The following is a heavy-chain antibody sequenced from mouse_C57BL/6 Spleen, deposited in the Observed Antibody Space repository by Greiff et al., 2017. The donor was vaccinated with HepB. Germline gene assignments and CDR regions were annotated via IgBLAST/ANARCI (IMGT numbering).Heavy chain of an antibody. D-gene: IGHD1-1*01. CDR3: ARIITTVVDPYYFDY. CDR2: IGPGSGNT. V-gene: IGHV1-77*01. Sequence: VHLVESGAELVKPGASVKISCKASGYTFTDYYINWVKQRPGQGLEWIGKIGPGSGNTYYNEKFKGKATLTADKSSSTAYMELRSLTSEDSAVYFCARIITTVVDPYYFDYWGQGTTLTVSS. CDR1: GYTFTDYY. J-gene: IGHJ2*01.